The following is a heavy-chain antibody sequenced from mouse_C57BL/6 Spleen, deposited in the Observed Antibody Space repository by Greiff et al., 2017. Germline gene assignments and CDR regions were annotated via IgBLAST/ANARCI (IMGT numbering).Heavy chain of an antibody. Sequence: EVQLQQSGPELVKPGASVKIPCKASGYTFTDYNMDWVKQSHGKSLEWIGDINPNNGGTIYNQKFKGKATLTVDKSSSTAYMELRSLTSEDTAVYYCAREDGSQTFYFDYWGKGTTLTVSS. D-gene: IGHD1-1*01. CDR3: AREDGSQTFYFDY. V-gene: IGHV1-18*01. CDR2: INPNNGGT. CDR1: GYTFTDYN. J-gene: IGHJ2*01.